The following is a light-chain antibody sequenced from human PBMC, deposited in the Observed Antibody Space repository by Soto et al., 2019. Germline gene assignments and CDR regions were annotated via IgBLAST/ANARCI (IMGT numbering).Light chain of an antibody. V-gene: IGLV1-40*01. J-gene: IGLJ2*01. CDR2: ANA. Sequence: QSVLTQPPSVSGAPGQRVAISCTGTISNIGAGSHVHWYQQLPGAAPKLLIYANALRPSGVPDRFSGSKSGTSASLAITGLQAEDEADYYCQSYDSSLSGWIFGGGTKLTVL. CDR3: QSYDSSLSGWI. CDR1: ISNIGAGSH.